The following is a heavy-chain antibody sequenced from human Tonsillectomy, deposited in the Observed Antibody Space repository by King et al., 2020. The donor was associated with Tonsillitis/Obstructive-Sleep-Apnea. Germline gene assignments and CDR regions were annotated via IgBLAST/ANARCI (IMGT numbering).Heavy chain of an antibody. Sequence: VQLVESGGGLVQPGRSLRLSCAASGFTFDDYAMHWVRQPPGKGLEWVSGISWNGGTIIYADSVKGRFTISRDNAKNSLYLQMNSLGPEDTAFYYCAKVERGYCSTTSCQFDYWGQGTLVTVSS. CDR2: ISWNGGTI. CDR1: GFTFDDYA. V-gene: IGHV3-9*01. CDR3: AKVERGYCSTTSCQFDY. D-gene: IGHD2-2*01. J-gene: IGHJ4*02.